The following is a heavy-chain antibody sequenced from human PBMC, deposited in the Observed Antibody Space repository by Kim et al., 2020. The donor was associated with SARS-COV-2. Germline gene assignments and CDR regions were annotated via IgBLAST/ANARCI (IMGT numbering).Heavy chain of an antibody. V-gene: IGHV1-2*04. CDR1: GYTFTDYY. Sequence: ASVKVSCKASGYTFTDYYIHWVRQAPGQGLEWMGWMNPKNGDTHFAQRFQVWVTLTRDTSMTTAYMALSRLKSDDTAVYYCAREVNHSGTGGFDFWGQGTLVSFSS. CDR2: MNPKNGDT. J-gene: IGHJ4*02. CDR3: AREVNHSGTGGFDF. D-gene: IGHD1-1*01.